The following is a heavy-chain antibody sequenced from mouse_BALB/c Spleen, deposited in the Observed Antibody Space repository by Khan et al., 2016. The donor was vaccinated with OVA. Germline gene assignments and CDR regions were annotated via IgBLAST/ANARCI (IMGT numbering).Heavy chain of an antibody. CDR2: IWSGGST. CDR3: AREPFAY. V-gene: IGHV2-4-1*01. Sequence: QVQLKESGPGLVQPSQSLSITCTVSGFSLTSYGVHWVRQSPGKGLEWLGVIWSGGSTDYNAAFISRLSISKDNSKSQVFCKMNSLQADDTAIYYCAREPFAYWGQGTLVTVSA. CDR1: GFSLTSYG. J-gene: IGHJ3*01.